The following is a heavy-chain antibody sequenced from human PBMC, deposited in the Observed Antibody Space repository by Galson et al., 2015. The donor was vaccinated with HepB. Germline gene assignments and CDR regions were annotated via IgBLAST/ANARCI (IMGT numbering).Heavy chain of an antibody. CDR1: GFTFSNAW. D-gene: IGHD3-3*01. CDR3: TTGVTIFGVVIRDY. J-gene: IGHJ4*02. CDR2: IESKTDGGTT. V-gene: IGHV3-15*04. Sequence: SLRLSCAASGFTFSNAWMSWVRQAPGKGLEWVGRIESKTDGGTTDYAAPVKGRVTISRDDSKNTLYLQMNSLKTEDTAVYYCTTGVTIFGVVIRDYWGQGTLVTVSS.